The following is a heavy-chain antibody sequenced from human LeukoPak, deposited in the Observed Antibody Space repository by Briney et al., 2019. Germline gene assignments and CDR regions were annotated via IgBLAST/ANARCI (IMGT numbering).Heavy chain of an antibody. CDR3: ARRSSVGAFDY. CDR1: GGSISSGSYY. V-gene: IGHV4-61*02. Sequence: PSETLSLTCTVSGGSISSGSYYWSWIRQPAGKGLEWIGRIYTSGSTNYNPSLKSRVTMSVDTSKNQFSLKLSSVTAADTAVYYCARRSSVGAFDYWGQGTLVTVSS. J-gene: IGHJ4*02. D-gene: IGHD1-26*01. CDR2: IYTSGST.